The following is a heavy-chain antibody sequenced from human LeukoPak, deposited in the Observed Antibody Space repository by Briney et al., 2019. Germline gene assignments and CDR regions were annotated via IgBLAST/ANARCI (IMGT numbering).Heavy chain of an antibody. J-gene: IGHJ4*02. V-gene: IGHV1-69*04. Sequence: GASVKVSCKASGGTFSSYAISWVRQAPGQGLEWMGRIIPILGIANYAQKFQGRVTITADKSTSTAYMELSSLRSEDTAVYYCASVGTGDCLDYWGQGTLVTVSS. CDR2: IIPILGIA. D-gene: IGHD3/OR15-3a*01. CDR1: GGTFSSYA. CDR3: ASVGTGDCLDY.